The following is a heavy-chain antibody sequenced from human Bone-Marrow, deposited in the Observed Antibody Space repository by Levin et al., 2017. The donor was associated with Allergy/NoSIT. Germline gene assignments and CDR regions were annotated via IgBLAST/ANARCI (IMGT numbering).Heavy chain of an antibody. Sequence: SQTLSLTCTVSGGSIRSYYWSWIRQPPGKGLEWIGYIYYSGSTNYNPSLKSRVTISVDTSKNQFSLKLSSVTAADTAVYYCARAYCGGDCPPAGGWFDPWGQGTLVTVSS. CDR3: ARAYCGGDCPPAGGWFDP. V-gene: IGHV4-59*01. D-gene: IGHD2-21*02. J-gene: IGHJ5*02. CDR1: GGSIRSYY. CDR2: IYYSGST.